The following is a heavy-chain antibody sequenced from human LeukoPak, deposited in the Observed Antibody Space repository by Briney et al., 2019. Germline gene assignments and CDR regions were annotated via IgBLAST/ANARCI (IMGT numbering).Heavy chain of an antibody. Sequence: GASLRLSCSASGFTFSSYSMNWFRQDPGQGLDWVSFFSSSSSTIYYAYFVNVRFTISRDNDKNSLCFQMNSLRAEDTAVYYCALQGGDARLTKLRGVVIHSFHYWGQGTLVTVSS. CDR2: FSSSSSTI. CDR1: GFTFSSYS. J-gene: IGHJ4*02. D-gene: IGHD3-10*01. V-gene: IGHV3-48*01. CDR3: ALQGGDARLTKLRGVVIHSFHY.